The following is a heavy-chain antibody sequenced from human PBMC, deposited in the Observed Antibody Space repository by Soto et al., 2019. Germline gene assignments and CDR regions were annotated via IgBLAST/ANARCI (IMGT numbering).Heavy chain of an antibody. J-gene: IGHJ4*02. CDR2: IYTSGST. D-gene: IGHD6-13*01. Sequence: PSETLSLTCTVSGGSISSYYWSWVRQPAGKGLEWIGRIYTSGSTNYNPSLKSRVTMSVDTSKNQFSLKLSSVTAADTAVYYCARDSGSAAAGGFDYWGQGTLVTVSS. V-gene: IGHV4-4*07. CDR1: GGSISSYY. CDR3: ARDSGSAAAGGFDY.